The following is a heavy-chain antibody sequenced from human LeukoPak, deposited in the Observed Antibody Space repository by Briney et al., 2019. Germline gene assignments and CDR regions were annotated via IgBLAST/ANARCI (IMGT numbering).Heavy chain of an antibody. D-gene: IGHD3-22*01. V-gene: IGHV4-39*01. CDR3: ARHEGEEYYDSSGLDY. CDR2: IYYSGST. CDR1: GGSISSYY. J-gene: IGHJ4*02. Sequence: SETLSLTCTVSGGSISSYYWGWIRQPPGKGLEWIGSIYYSGSTYYNPSLKSRVTISVDTSKNQFSLKLSSVTAADTAVYYCARHEGEEYYDSSGLDYWGQGALVTVSS.